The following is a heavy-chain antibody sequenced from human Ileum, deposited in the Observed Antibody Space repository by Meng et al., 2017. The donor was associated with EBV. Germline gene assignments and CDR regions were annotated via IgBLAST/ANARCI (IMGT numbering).Heavy chain of an antibody. V-gene: IGHV3-30*18. CDR1: GFSFDTFD. CDR2: ISYDENIK. CDR3: TNLSF. J-gene: IGHJ4*02. D-gene: IGHD2/OR15-2a*01. Sequence: VELVEVGGGAEQSGASLRVSCDVPGFSFDTFDMHWASQAPGKGLEWVAVISYDENIKFYADSVKGRFTISRDNSKNTLYLQLNSLRPDDTAFYSCTNLSFWGQGTLVTVSS.